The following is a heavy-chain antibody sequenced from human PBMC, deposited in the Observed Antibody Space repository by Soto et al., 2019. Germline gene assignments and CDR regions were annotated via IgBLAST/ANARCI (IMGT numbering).Heavy chain of an antibody. CDR3: ATWHEREHAYDV. CDR2: LYDVDGS. CDR1: GLTISGKKY. J-gene: IGHJ3*01. D-gene: IGHD1-1*01. Sequence: DVQLVESGGGLIQPGASLRLSCAAFGLTISGKKYVAWLRQAPRRGLEWVSALYDVDGSFYADSVKGRFTTSSDSSKTTVYLQMNDLRPDDTAVYYCATWHEREHAYDVWGQGTTVTVSS. V-gene: IGHV3-53*01.